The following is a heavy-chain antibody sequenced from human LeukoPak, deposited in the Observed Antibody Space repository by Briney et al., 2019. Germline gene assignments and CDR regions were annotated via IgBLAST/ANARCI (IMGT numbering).Heavy chain of an antibody. CDR1: GYTFTGYY. Sequence: ASVKVSCKASGYTFTGYYIHWVRQAPGQGLEWMAYINPNSGATNSAQKFQGRVTVTTDTSISTAYMEVSSLRSDDTAVYYCARGSTSGWNIRAPRGFMDYWGQGTLVTVSS. V-gene: IGHV1-2*02. CDR2: INPNSGAT. CDR3: ARGSTSGWNIRAPRGFMDY. J-gene: IGHJ4*02. D-gene: IGHD6-19*01.